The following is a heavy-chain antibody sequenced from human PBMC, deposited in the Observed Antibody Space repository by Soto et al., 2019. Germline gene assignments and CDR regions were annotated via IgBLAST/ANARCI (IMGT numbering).Heavy chain of an antibody. D-gene: IGHD4-17*01. V-gene: IGHV1-46*03. CDR3: ARDNYGDPNYYYYYMDV. CDR2: INPSGGST. Sequence: ASVKVSCKASGYTFTSYYMHWVRQAPGQGLEWMGIINPSGGSTSYAQKFQGRVTMTRDTSTSTVYMELSSLRSEDTAVYYCARDNYGDPNYYYYYMDVWGKGTTVTVSS. CDR1: GYTFTSYY. J-gene: IGHJ6*03.